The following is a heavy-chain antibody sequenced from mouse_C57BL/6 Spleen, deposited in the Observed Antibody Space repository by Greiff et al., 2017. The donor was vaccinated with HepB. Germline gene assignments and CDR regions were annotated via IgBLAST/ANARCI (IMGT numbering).Heavy chain of an antibody. CDR2: IYPGSGST. J-gene: IGHJ3*01. D-gene: IGHD2-4*01. Sequence: VQLQQPGAELVKPGASVKMSCKASGYTFTSYWITWVKQRPGQGLEWIGDIYPGSGSTNYNEKFKSKATLTVDTSSSTAYMQLSSLTSEDSAVYYCARSEDYDYTWFAYWGQGTLVTVSA. CDR1: GYTFTSYW. V-gene: IGHV1-55*01. CDR3: ARSEDYDYTWFAY.